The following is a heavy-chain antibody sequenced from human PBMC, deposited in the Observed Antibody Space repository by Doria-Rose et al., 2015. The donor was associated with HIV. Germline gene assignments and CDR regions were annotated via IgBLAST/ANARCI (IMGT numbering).Heavy chain of an antibody. CDR3: ARDRGDY. CDR2: IYSTGST. CDR1: GDSIHNFY. V-gene: IGHV4-4*07. J-gene: IGHJ4*02. Sequence: QVQLQESGPGLVKPSETLSLTCTVSGDSIHNFYWTWVRQAAGKGLEWIGRIYSTGSTNYNPSLQSRVTISIDTSRSQFSLRLRSVTAADTAFYFCARDRGDYWGQGALVTVTS.